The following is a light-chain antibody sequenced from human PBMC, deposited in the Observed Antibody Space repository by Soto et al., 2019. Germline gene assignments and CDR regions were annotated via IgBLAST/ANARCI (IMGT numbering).Light chain of an antibody. CDR3: QQYNVYSLT. CDR1: QSISSW. Sequence: DIQMTQYPSTLSASVGDRVTITCRASQSISSWLAWYQHKPGKAPKLLIYKASSLDTGVPSRFSGSGSGTEFTLTISSLQPDDFATYYCQQYNVYSLTFGQGTKVEIK. J-gene: IGKJ1*01. V-gene: IGKV1-5*03. CDR2: KAS.